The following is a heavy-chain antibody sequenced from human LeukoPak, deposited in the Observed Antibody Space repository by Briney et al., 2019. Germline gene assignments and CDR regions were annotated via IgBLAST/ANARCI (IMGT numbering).Heavy chain of an antibody. CDR2: IYSAGTT. V-gene: IGHV3-66*01. D-gene: IGHD2-15*01. CDR1: GFTFSNFA. J-gene: IGHJ4*02. CDR3: ARDPGYCGGGTCYLGY. Sequence: GGSLRLSCAASGFTFSNFAMSWVRQAPGKGLEWVSVIYSAGTTYYADSVKGRFTISRDNSKNTLYLQMNSLRAEDTAVYYCARDPGYCGGGTCYLGYWGQGTLVTVSS.